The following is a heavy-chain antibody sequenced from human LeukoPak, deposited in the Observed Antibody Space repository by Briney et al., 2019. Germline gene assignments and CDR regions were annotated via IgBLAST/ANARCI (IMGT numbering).Heavy chain of an antibody. V-gene: IGHV3-23*01. Sequence: GGSLRVSCAASGFTFSSSAMSWVRQVPGKGLEWVSGISASGGSTYYADSVKGRFTISRDNSKNTLYLQMNSLRAEDTAVYYCASSSSSSPDYGMDVWGQGTTVTVSS. CDR3: ASSSSSSPDYGMDV. D-gene: IGHD6-6*01. J-gene: IGHJ6*02. CDR2: ISASGGST. CDR1: GFTFSSSA.